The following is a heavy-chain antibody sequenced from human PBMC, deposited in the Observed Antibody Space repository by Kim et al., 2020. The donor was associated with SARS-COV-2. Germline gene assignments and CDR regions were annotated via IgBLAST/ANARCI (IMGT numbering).Heavy chain of an antibody. CDR1: GYTFTGYY. CDR2: INPNSGGT. Sequence: ASVKVSCKASGYTFTGYYMHWVRQAPGQGLEWMGRINPNSGGTNYAQKFQGRVTMTRDTSISTAYMELSRLRSDDTAVYYCARDPITMIVDVSRDAFDIWGQGTMVTVSS. J-gene: IGHJ3*02. D-gene: IGHD3-22*01. V-gene: IGHV1-2*06. CDR3: ARDPITMIVDVSRDAFDI.